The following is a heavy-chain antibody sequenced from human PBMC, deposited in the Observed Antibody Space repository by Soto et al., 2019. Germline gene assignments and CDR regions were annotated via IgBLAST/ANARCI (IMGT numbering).Heavy chain of an antibody. CDR3: ARPTSGWYYYYGMDV. V-gene: IGHV4-39*01. Sequence: SETLSLTCTVSGGSISSSSYYWGWIRQPPGKGLEWIENFYYSGSTYYNPSLKSRVTISVDTSKNQFSLKLSSVTAADTAVYYCARPTSGWYYYYGMDVWGQGTTVTVSS. CDR2: FYYSGST. CDR1: GGSISSSSYY. D-gene: IGHD6-19*01. J-gene: IGHJ6*02.